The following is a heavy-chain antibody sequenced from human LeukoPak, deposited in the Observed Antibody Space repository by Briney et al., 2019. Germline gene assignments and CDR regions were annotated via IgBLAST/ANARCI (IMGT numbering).Heavy chain of an antibody. J-gene: IGHJ4*02. CDR2: IKQDGSEK. D-gene: IGHD5-24*01. V-gene: IGHV3-7*01. CDR1: GFTFSSYW. CDR3: AVDVMATATFDY. Sequence: GGSLILSCAASGFTFSSYWMSWVRQAPGKGLEWVANIKQDGSEKSYLDSVKGRFTISRDNAKNSLYLQMNSRRAEDTAVYYCAVDVMATATFDYWGQGTLVTVSS.